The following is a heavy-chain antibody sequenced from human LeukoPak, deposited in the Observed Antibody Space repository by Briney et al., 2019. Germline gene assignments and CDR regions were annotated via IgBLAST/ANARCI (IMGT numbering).Heavy chain of an antibody. Sequence: SETLSLTCTVSGYSINSGYYWGWIRQPPGKGLEWIGNISYSGTAYYNPSLRSRVTVSRDTSKNQFSLNLNSVTAADTAVYYCVRVRTGSISDHWGQGILVIVSS. CDR1: GYSINSGYY. CDR3: VRVRTGSISDH. CDR2: ISYSGTA. D-gene: IGHD2-8*02. J-gene: IGHJ4*02. V-gene: IGHV4-38-2*02.